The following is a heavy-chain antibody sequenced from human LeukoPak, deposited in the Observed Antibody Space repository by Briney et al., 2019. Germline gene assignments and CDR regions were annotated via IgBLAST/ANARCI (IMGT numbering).Heavy chain of an antibody. D-gene: IGHD1-1*01. CDR1: GFTFSSYW. Sequence: PGGSLRLSCAASGFTFSSYWMSWVRQAPGKGLEWVSGISGSGATIYYADSVKGRFTISRDNSKNTLYLQMNSLRAEDTAVYYCAKSPGTTGWFDPWGQGTLVTVSS. V-gene: IGHV3-23*01. J-gene: IGHJ5*02. CDR3: AKSPGTTGWFDP. CDR2: ISGSGATI.